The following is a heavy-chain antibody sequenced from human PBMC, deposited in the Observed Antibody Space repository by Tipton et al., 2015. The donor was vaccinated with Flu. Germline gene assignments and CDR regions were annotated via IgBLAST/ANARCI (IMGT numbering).Heavy chain of an antibody. CDR1: GFTFENHA. J-gene: IGHJ5*02. CDR3: ARRDYSNYVSDPKNWFDP. V-gene: IGHV3-9*01. D-gene: IGHD4-11*01. CDR2: ISWNSGSM. Sequence: SLRLSCVASGFTFENHAMHWVRQAPGKGLEWVSHISWNSGSMDYAASVRGRFTTSRDNAKNSLYLQMTSLRPEDTAYYYCARRDYSNYVSDPKNWFDPWGQGTLVTVSS.